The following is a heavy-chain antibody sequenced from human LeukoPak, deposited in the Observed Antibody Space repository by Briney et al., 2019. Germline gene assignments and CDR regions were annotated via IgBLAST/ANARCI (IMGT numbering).Heavy chain of an antibody. CDR3: ARGPDYDLWSGYSQRPNYYMDV. V-gene: IGHV1-18*01. CDR1: GYTFTSYG. D-gene: IGHD3-3*01. Sequence: ASVKVSCKASGYTFTSYGISWVRQAPGQGLEWMGWISAYNGNTNYAQKLQGRVTMTTDTSTSTAYMELRSLRSDDTAVYYCARGPDYDLWSGYSQRPNYYMDVWGKGTTVTVSS. J-gene: IGHJ6*03. CDR2: ISAYNGNT.